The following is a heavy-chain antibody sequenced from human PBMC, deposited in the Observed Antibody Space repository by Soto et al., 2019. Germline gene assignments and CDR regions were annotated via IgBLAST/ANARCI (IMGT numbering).Heavy chain of an antibody. V-gene: IGHV4-34*01. D-gene: IGHD3-16*01. CDR1: GGFLSESY. Sequence: SETLSLTCAVYGGFLSESYWTWIRQPPGKGPEWIGEINHVGGTNYNPSLKSRVTMSVDTSQNQFSLRLISVTAADTAMYFCVRIRYQLPSSVLWLDPWGQGTTVTVSS. CDR2: INHVGGT. J-gene: IGHJ5*02. CDR3: VRIRYQLPSSVLWLDP.